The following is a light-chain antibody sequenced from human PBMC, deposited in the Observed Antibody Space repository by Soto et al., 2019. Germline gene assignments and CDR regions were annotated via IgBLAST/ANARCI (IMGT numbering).Light chain of an antibody. CDR3: QTYDSSLSGLFV. V-gene: IGLV1-40*01. CDR2: GNG. CDR1: SSNIGAGYD. Sequence: QSALTQPPSVSGAPGQRVTISCTGSSSNIGAGYDVHWYQQLPGTAPNLLIFGNGNRPSGVPDRFSGSKSDTSASLAITGLQAEDEADYYCQTYDSSLSGLFVFGTGTRSPS. J-gene: IGLJ1*01.